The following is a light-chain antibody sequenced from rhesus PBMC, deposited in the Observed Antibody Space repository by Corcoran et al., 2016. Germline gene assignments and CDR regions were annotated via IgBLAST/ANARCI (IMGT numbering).Light chain of an antibody. J-gene: IGKJ4*01. CDR2: EAS. CDR3: QHYYSTPLT. Sequence: DIQMTQSPSSLSASVGDRVTITCRASQGITNDLAWYQQKPGETPKLLIYEASSLQSGIPSRFSGNGSWTDFTLTISSLQPEDFATYYCQHYYSTPLTFGGGTKVEIK. V-gene: IGKV1-25*01. CDR1: QGITND.